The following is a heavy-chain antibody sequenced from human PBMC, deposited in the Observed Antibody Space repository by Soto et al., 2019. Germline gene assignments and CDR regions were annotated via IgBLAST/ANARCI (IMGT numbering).Heavy chain of an antibody. J-gene: IGHJ3*02. D-gene: IGHD6-19*01. CDR1: GGTFSSYA. Sequence: ASVKVSCKASGGTFSSYAISWVRQAPGQGLEWMGGIIPIFGTANYAQKFQGRVTITADESTSTAYMELSSLRSEDTAVYYCARELISSGWFDAFDIWGQGTMVTVSS. CDR2: IIPIFGTA. V-gene: IGHV1-69*13. CDR3: ARELISSGWFDAFDI.